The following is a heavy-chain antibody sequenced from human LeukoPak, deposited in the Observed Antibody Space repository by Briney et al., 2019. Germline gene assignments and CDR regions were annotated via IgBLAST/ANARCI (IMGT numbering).Heavy chain of an antibody. D-gene: IGHD4-17*01. CDR3: ARDKYGDGYYYGMDV. Sequence: PGGSLRLSCAASGFTFSIYAMSWVRQAPGKGPEWVSTISGTGVSTYSADSVKGRFTTSRDNSKNTVYLQMNSLRAEDTAVYYCARDKYGDGYYYGMDVWGQGTTVTVSS. CDR1: GFTFSIYA. J-gene: IGHJ6*02. CDR2: ISGTGVST. V-gene: IGHV3-23*01.